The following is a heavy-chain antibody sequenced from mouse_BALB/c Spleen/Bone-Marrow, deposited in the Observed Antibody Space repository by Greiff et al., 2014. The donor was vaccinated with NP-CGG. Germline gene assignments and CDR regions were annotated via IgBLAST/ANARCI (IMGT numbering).Heavy chain of an antibody. CDR1: GYTFTSSW. CDR3: ARSYRFWYFDV. D-gene: IGHD2-14*01. J-gene: IGHJ1*01. CDR2: IHPNSGNT. Sequence: VKLMESGSVLVRPGASVELSCKASGYTFTSSWMHWAKQRPGQGLEWIGDIHPNSGNTNYNEKFRGKATLTVDTSSNAAYVDLSSLTSEDSAVYYCARSYRFWYFDVWGAGTTVTVSS. V-gene: IGHV1S130*01.